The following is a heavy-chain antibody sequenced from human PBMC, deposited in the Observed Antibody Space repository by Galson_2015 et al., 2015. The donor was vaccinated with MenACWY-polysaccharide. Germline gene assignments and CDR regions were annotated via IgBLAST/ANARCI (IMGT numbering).Heavy chain of an antibody. J-gene: IGHJ3*02. CDR2: ISSGGETT. Sequence: SLRLSCAASGFNFSMYVMTWVRQAPGKGLEWVSAISSGGETTYYIDSVKGRFTISRDNSKDTVHLEMNSLRAEDTALYYCAREGSRIVFHAFDIWGQGTMVIVSS. V-gene: IGHV3-23*02. CDR1: GFNFSMYV. CDR3: AREGSRIVFHAFDI. D-gene: IGHD3-10*02.